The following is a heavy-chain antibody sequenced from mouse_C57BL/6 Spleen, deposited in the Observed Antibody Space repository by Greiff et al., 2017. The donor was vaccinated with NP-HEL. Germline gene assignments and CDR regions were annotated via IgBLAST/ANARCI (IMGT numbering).Heavy chain of an antibody. CDR3: ALRGYYSNYPYAMDY. V-gene: IGHV1-69*01. Sequence: VKQRPGQGLEWIGEIDPSDSYTNYNQKFKGKSTLTVDKSSSTAYMQLSSLTSEDSAVYYCALRGYYSNYPYAMDYWGQGTSVTVSS. D-gene: IGHD2-5*01. J-gene: IGHJ4*01. CDR2: IDPSDSYT.